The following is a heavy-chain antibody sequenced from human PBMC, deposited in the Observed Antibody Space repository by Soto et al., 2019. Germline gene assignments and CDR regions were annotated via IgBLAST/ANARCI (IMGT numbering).Heavy chain of an antibody. CDR2: ISGGGDTT. CDR3: AKGRGGSGSLTPRVDF. CDR1: GFTCNNYA. Sequence: EVQLLESGGGLVQPGGSLRLSCAASGFTCNNYAMTWVRQAPGKGLEWVSAISGGGDTTSYADSVMGRFTVSRDGSKNALYLQMSSLRAEDTALYYCAKGRGGSGSLTPRVDFWGQGTLVTVSS. V-gene: IGHV3-23*01. D-gene: IGHD3-10*01. J-gene: IGHJ4*02.